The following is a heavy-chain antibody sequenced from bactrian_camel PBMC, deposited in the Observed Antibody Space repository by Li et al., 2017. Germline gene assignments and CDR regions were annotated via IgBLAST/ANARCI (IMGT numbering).Heavy chain of an antibody. D-gene: IGHD6*01. J-gene: IGHJ4*01. CDR1: GYLISRYS. V-gene: IGHV3S53*01. CDR2: IDSAGST. Sequence: HVQLVESGGGSVQAGESLRLSCEASGYLISRYSMGWFRRAPGKEREGVAAIDSAGSTTYADSVKGRFTISKDNNKATLYLQMNSLKPEDTAMYYCAADARQYAGSWRSLVADSFDYWGQGTQVTVS. CDR3: AADARQYAGSWRSLVADSFDY.